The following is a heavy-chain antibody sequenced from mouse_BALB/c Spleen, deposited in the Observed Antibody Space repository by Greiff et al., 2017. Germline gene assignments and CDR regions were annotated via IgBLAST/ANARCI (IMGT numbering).Heavy chain of an antibody. J-gene: IGHJ2*01. CDR2: IYPGDGDT. D-gene: IGHD4-1*01. Sequence: VKLQESGAELARPGASVKLSCKASGYTFTSYWMQWVKQRPGQGLEWIGAIYPGDGDTRYTQKFKGKATLTADKSSSTAYMQLSSLASEDSAVYYCARGGLLGRDYFDYWGQGTTLTVSS. V-gene: IGHV1-87*01. CDR1: GYTFTSYW. CDR3: ARGGLLGRDYFDY.